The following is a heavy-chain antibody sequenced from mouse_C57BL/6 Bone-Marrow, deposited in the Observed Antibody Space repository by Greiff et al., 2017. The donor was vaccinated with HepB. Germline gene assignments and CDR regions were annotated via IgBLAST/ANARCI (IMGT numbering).Heavy chain of an antibody. CDR2: IYPRSGNT. J-gene: IGHJ3*01. Sequence: VQLQQSGAELARPGASVKLSCKASGYTFTSYGISWVKQRTGQGLEWIGEIYPRSGNTYYNEKFKGKATLTADKSSSTAYMELRSLTSEDSAVYFCARGGLGFAWFAYWGQGTLVTVSA. D-gene: IGHD3-3*01. CDR1: GYTFTSYG. CDR3: ARGGLGFAWFAY. V-gene: IGHV1-81*01.